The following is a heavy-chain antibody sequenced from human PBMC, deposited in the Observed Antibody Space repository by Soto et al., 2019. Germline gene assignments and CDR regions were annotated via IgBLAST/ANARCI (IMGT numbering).Heavy chain of an antibody. CDR2: IYYSGST. J-gene: IGHJ4*02. D-gene: IGHD3-22*01. CDR1: GGSISSSSYY. Sequence: SETLSLTCTVSGGSISSSSYYWGWIRQPPGKGMEWIGSIYYSGSTYYNPSLKSRVTISVDTSKNLFSLKLSSVTAADTAVYYCARQPHYYYDSSGYYADYWGQGTLVTVSS. CDR3: ARQPHYYYDSSGYYADY. V-gene: IGHV4-39*01.